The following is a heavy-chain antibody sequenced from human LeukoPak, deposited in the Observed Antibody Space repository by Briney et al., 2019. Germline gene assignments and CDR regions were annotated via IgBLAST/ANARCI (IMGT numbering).Heavy chain of an antibody. D-gene: IGHD3-9*01. CDR1: GGSISSYY. J-gene: IGHJ3*01. V-gene: IGHV4-59*08. CDR2: ISYSGST. CDR3: ARHKGTGYYDAWDL. Sequence: SETLSLTCTVSGGSISSYYWTWIRQSPGKGLEWIGYISYSGSTNYNPSLKSRVTILLDTSESQFSLKLSSVTAADTAVYYCARHKGTGYYDAWDLWGQGTMVTVSS.